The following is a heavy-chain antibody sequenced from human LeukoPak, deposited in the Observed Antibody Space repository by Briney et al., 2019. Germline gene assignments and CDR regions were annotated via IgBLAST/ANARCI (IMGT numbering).Heavy chain of an antibody. CDR3: AKVGGVLRFLEWLEPDYGMDV. Sequence: GGSLRLSCAASGFTFSSYSMSWVRQAPGEGLGWVSAISGSGGSTYYADSVKGRFTISRDNSKNTLYLQMNSLRAEDTAVYYCAKVGGVLRFLEWLEPDYGMDVWGQGTTVTVSS. CDR1: GFTFSSYS. CDR2: ISGSGGST. J-gene: IGHJ6*02. V-gene: IGHV3-23*01. D-gene: IGHD3-3*01.